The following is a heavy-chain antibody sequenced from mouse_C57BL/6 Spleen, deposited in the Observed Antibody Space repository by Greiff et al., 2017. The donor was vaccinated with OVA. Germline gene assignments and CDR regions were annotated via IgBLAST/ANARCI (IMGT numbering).Heavy chain of an antibody. Sequence: QVQLKESGAELVRPGTSVKVSCKASGYAFTNYLIEWVKQRPGQGLEWIGVINPGSGGTNYNEKFKGKATLTADKSSSTAYMQLSSLTSEDSAVYFCAKGLGDYDVTFAYWGQGTLVTVSA. CDR1: GYAFTNYL. CDR3: AKGLGDYDVTFAY. CDR2: INPGSGGT. J-gene: IGHJ3*01. V-gene: IGHV1-54*01. D-gene: IGHD2-4*01.